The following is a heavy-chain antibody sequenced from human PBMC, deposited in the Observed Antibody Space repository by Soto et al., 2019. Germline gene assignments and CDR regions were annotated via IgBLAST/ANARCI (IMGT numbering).Heavy chain of an antibody. J-gene: IGHJ6*02. CDR2: IIPIFGTA. D-gene: IGHD2-2*01. Sequence: ASVKVSCKASGGTFSSYAISWVRQAPGQGLEWMGGIIPIFGTANYAQKFQGRVTITADESTSTAYMELSSLRSEDTAVYYCASDIVVVPAADPLAYYYGMDVWGQGTTVTVSS. CDR3: ASDIVVVPAADPLAYYYGMDV. CDR1: GGTFSSYA. V-gene: IGHV1-69*13.